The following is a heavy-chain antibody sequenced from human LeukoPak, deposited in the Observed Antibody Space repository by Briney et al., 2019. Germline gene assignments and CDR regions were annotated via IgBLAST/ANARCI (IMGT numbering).Heavy chain of an antibody. CDR2: IYTSGST. V-gene: IGHV4-61*02. CDR1: GGSISSGSYY. CDR3: ARSTPTDLPSNWFDP. J-gene: IGHJ5*02. Sequence: SQTLSLTCTASGGSISSGSYYWSWIRQPAGKGLEWIGRIYTSGSTNYNPSLKSRVTISVDTSKNQFSLKLSSVTAADTAVYYCARSTPTDLPSNWFDPWGQGTLVTVSS.